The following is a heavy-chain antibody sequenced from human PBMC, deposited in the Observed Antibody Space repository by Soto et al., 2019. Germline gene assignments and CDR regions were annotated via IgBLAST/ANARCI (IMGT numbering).Heavy chain of an antibody. CDR1: GYTFTGYY. Sequence: ASVKVSCKTSGYTFTGYYMHWVRQATGQGMEWMGWINPNSGGTNYAQKYQGRFTMTRDTSISTAYMELSRLRSDNTYVYYCGRGQCRGGYYYRGVWGQGTRVTVSS. CDR3: GRGQCRGGYYYRGV. CDR2: INPNSGGT. D-gene: IGHD5-12*01. V-gene: IGHV1-2*02. J-gene: IGHJ4*03.